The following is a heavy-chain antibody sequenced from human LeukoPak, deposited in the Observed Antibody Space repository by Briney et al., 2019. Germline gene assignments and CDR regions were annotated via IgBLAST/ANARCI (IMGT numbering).Heavy chain of an antibody. V-gene: IGHV3-7*01. CDR3: ARVAWYYMDV. Sequence: GGSLRLSCTASGFIFNNYFLTWVRQAPGKGLEWVASINQHGNEKYYVDSVKGRFTISRDNAKNSLYLEMNSLRVEDTAVYYCARVAWYYMDVWVKGTTVTVSS. CDR1: GFIFNNYF. J-gene: IGHJ6*03. CDR2: INQHGNEK.